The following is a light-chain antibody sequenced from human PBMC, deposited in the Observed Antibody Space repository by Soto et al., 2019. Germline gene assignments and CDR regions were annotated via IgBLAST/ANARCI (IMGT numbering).Light chain of an antibody. CDR2: GTS. Sequence: EIVMTQYPATLSVSPGERATLSCRASQRVGRNLAWYQQKPGQAPRLLISGTSTRATGIPARFSGSGSGTEFTLTISSLQSEDFAVYYCQQYNNWYTFGQGTKLEMK. CDR1: QRVGRN. V-gene: IGKV3-15*01. CDR3: QQYNNWYT. J-gene: IGKJ2*01.